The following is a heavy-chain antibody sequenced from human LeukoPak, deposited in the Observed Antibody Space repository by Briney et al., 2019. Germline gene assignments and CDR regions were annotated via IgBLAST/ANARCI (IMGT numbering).Heavy chain of an antibody. CDR1: GFTFSDAW. J-gene: IGHJ6*03. CDR3: AKDNTGYCSGGSYDCYYYYYMDV. V-gene: IGHV3-15*01. D-gene: IGHD2-15*01. CDR2: IKTRTEGGTT. Sequence: PGGSLRLSCAASGFTFSDAWMSWVRQVPGKGLEWVGRIKTRTEGGTTDYPAPVKGRFTISRDNSKNTLYLQMNSLRAEDTAVYYCAKDNTGYCSGGSYDCYYYYYMDVWGKGTTVTISS.